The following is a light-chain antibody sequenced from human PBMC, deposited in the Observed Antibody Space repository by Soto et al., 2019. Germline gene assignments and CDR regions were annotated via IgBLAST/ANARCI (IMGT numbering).Light chain of an antibody. V-gene: IGKV3-11*01. J-gene: IGKJ1*01. CDR2: DAS. CDR1: QSVSSY. Sequence: EIVLTQSPATLSLSPGERATLSCRASQSVSSYLAWYQQKPGQAPRLLIYDASNRATGIPARFSGSGSGTDFTLTISSLEPEDFAVYYCQQRSNWLWTFGQGNKVDNK. CDR3: QQRSNWLWT.